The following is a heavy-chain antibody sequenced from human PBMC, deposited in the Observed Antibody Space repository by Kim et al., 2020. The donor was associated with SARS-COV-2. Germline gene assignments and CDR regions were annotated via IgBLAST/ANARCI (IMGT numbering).Heavy chain of an antibody. D-gene: IGHD1-1*01. Sequence: GGSLRLSCAASGFTFSSYWMSWVRQAPGKGLEWVANIKQDGSEKYYVDSVKGRFTISRDNAKNSLYLQMNSLRAEDTAVYYCARGNHRYYYYYMDVWGKGTTVTVSS. CDR2: IKQDGSEK. J-gene: IGHJ6*03. V-gene: IGHV3-7*01. CDR1: GFTFSSYW. CDR3: ARGNHRYYYYYMDV.